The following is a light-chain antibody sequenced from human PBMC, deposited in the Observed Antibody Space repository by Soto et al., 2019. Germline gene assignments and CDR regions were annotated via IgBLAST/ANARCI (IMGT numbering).Light chain of an antibody. V-gene: IGLV2-14*01. CDR3: SSFTGGSTSYV. CDR1: SGDVGAYDF. CDR2: DVS. J-gene: IGLJ1*01. Sequence: ALTQPASVSGSPGQSIAISCTGTSGDVGAYDFVSWHQQHPGKAPKLMIYDVSRRPSGVSDRFSGSKSGNTASLIISGLQAEDEADYYCSSFTGGSTSYVFGTGTKVTVL.